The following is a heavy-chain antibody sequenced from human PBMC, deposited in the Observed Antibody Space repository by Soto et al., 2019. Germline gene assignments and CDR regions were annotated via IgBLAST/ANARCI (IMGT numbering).Heavy chain of an antibody. Sequence: SETLSLTCTVAGGSISTYYWSWIRQPPGKGLELIGYFSESGGTHYNPSLKSRVTISVDTSKIQVALNLTSVTAADTAVYYCARGPPMVRGVSGDYFGMDLWGLGKMVTVSS. CDR3: ARGPPMVRGVSGDYFGMDL. J-gene: IGHJ6*02. D-gene: IGHD3-10*01. CDR1: GGSISTYY. V-gene: IGHV4-59*12. CDR2: FSESGGT.